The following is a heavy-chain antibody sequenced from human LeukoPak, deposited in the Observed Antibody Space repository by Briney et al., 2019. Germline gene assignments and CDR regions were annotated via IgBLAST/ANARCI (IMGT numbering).Heavy chain of an antibody. CDR1: GGSISSYY. CDR2: IYTSGST. J-gene: IGHJ4*02. Sequence: SETLSLTCTVSGGSISSYYWSWIRQPAGKGLEWIGRIYTSGSTNYNPSLKSRVAMSVDTSKNQFSLELSSVTAADTAVYYCAREWDDATLFDYWGQGTLVTVSS. D-gene: IGHD4/OR15-4a*01. CDR3: AREWDDATLFDY. V-gene: IGHV4-4*07.